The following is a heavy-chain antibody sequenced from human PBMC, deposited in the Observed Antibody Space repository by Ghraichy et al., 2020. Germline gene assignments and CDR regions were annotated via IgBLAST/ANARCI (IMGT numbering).Heavy chain of an antibody. Sequence: SETLSLTCTVSGGSISSYYWSWIRQPAGKGLEWIGRIYTSGSTNYNPSLKSRVTMSVDTSKNQFSLKLSSVTAADTAVYYCARGERVAPPPYQTDSSGYYSFDYWGQGTLVTVSS. CDR3: ARGERVAPPPYQTDSSGYYSFDY. CDR1: GGSISSYY. J-gene: IGHJ4*02. D-gene: IGHD3-22*01. V-gene: IGHV4-4*07. CDR2: IYTSGST.